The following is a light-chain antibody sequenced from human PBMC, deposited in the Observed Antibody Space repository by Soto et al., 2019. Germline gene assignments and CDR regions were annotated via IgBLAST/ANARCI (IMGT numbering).Light chain of an antibody. CDR3: CSYKSTSTLV. Sequence: QSVLTQPPSLSGSPGQSVTISCTGTSSDIGRFNRVSWYQQPPGAAPKLIIYEVTNRPSGVPDRFSGSRSGNTASLTISGVQAEDEADYFCCSYKSTSTLVFGGGTQLTVL. CDR1: SSDIGRFNR. J-gene: IGLJ2*01. V-gene: IGLV2-18*02. CDR2: EVT.